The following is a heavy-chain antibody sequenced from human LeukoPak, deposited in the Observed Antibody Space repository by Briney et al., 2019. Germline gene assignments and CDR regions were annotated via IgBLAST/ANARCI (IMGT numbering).Heavy chain of an antibody. V-gene: IGHV3-30*02. J-gene: IGHJ6*03. D-gene: IGHD6-6*01. CDR3: AKGAGSIATRPREYYYYYYMDV. Sequence: GGSLRLTCTASGFNFNKFGLRWLRQAPGKGLGWVAFIRYDGTNDYYGGSVRGRFTISRDNSMNSLFLQMNSLRPEDTAVYYCAKGAGSIATRPREYYYYYYMDVWGKGTTVIVSS. CDR2: IRYDGTND. CDR1: GFNFNKFG.